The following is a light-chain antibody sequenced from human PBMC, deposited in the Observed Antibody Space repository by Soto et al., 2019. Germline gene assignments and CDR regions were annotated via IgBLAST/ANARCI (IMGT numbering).Light chain of an antibody. CDR1: QGIRND. J-gene: IGKJ4*01. CDR3: LQHNSYPLT. Sequence: DIQMTQSPSSLSASVGDRVTITCRASQGIRNDLDWYQQKPGKAPKRLIYVASSLQSGVPSRFSGSGSGTEFTLKISRLQPEDSATYYCLQHNSYPLTFGGGTKVEIK. CDR2: VAS. V-gene: IGKV1-17*01.